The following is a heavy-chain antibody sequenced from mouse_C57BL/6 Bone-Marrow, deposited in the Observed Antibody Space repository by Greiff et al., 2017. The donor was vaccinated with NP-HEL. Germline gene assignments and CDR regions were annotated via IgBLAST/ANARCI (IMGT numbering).Heavy chain of an antibody. CDR2: SRNKANDYTT. V-gene: IGHV7-1*01. Sequence: EVQLVESGGGLVQSGRSLRLSCATSGFTFSDFYMEWVRQAPGKGLEWIAASRNKANDYTTEYSASVKGRFIVSRDTSQSILYLQMNALRAEDTAIYYCARDSTVVYFDVWGTGTRSPSPQ. J-gene: IGHJ1*03. D-gene: IGHD1-1*01. CDR3: ARDSTVVYFDV. CDR1: GFTFSDFY.